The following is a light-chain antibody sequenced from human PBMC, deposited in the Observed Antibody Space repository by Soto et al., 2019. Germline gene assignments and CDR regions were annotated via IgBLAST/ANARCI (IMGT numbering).Light chain of an antibody. Sequence: DLQVTQSPSTLSASVGDRVTITCRASQSIRSWLAWYQQKPGKAPKLLIYKASILEGGVPSRFSGSGSGTEFTLTISNLQPDDFASYCCQQYNTYPWTFGQGTKVDIK. J-gene: IGKJ1*01. CDR3: QQYNTYPWT. CDR2: KAS. CDR1: QSIRSW. V-gene: IGKV1-5*03.